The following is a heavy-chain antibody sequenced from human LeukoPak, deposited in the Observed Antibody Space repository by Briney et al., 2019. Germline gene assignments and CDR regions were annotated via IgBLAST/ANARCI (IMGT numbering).Heavy chain of an antibody. V-gene: IGHV1-2*06. CDR3: ARRDAFDI. J-gene: IGHJ3*02. CDR2: INPNSGGT. Sequence: ASVKVSCKASGYTFTGYYMHWVRQAPGHGLEWMGRINPNSGGTNYAQKFQGRVTMTRATSISTAYMDLSMLRPDNTAVFDGARRDAFDIWGQRTMVTVSS. CDR1: GYTFTGYY.